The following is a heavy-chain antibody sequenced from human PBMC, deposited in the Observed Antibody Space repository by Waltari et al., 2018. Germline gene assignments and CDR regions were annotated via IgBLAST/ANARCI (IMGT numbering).Heavy chain of an antibody. V-gene: IGHV3-74*03. J-gene: IGHJ4*02. CDR3: ARDRDLTIFDY. CDR1: GFSFSDYV. Sequence: EVYLVESGGDLAQPGGSLRLSCEASGFSFSDYVMHWIRRRPGKGREWVARSSHNGGVTTYGDSVRGRFIVSRDNARNTFYLQMNSLGVDDTAVYYCARDRDLTIFDYWGQGIRVTVSS. D-gene: IGHD2-21*02. CDR2: SSHNGGVT.